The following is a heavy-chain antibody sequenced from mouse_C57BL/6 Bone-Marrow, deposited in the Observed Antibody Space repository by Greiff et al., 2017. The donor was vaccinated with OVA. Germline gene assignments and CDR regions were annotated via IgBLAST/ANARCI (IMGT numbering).Heavy chain of an antibody. CDR3: TRDTTVVAPFAY. Sequence: QVHVKQSGAELARPGASVKLSCKASGYTFTSYGISWVKQRTGQGLEWIGEIYPRSGNTYYNEKFKGKATLTADKSSSTAYMELRSLTSEDSAVYLCTRDTTVVAPFAYWGQGTLVTVSA. D-gene: IGHD1-1*01. CDR2: IYPRSGNT. CDR1: GYTFTSYG. V-gene: IGHV1-81*01. J-gene: IGHJ3*01.